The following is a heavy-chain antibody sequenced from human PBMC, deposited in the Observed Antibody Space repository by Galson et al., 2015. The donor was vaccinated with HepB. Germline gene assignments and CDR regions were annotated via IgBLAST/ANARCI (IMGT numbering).Heavy chain of an antibody. CDR3: ARASITAAGNFDY. D-gene: IGHD6-13*01. CDR1: GGSFSGYY. CDR2: INHSGST. J-gene: IGHJ4*02. V-gene: IGHV4-34*01. Sequence: ETLSLTCAVYGGSFSGYYWSWIRQPPGKGLEWTGEINHSGSTNYNPSLKSRVTISVDTSKNQFSLKLSSVTAADTAVYYCARASITAAGNFDYWGQGTLVTVSS.